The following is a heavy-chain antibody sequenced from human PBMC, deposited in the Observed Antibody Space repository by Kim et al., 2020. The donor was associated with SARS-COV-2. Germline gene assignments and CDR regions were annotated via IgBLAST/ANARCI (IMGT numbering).Heavy chain of an antibody. CDR2: ISISSSTK. CDR3: VVIATTGRGKSPFDL. D-gene: IGHD6-13*01. V-gene: IGHV3-48*04. J-gene: IGHJ2*01. Sequence: GGSLRLSCAASGYTFDTYGMNWVRQAPGKGLEWISYISISSSTKYYADSVSGRFTISRDNAKESLYLQMNSLRGEDTAIYYCVVIATTGRGKSPFDLWGRGTLVTVSS. CDR1: GYTFDTYG.